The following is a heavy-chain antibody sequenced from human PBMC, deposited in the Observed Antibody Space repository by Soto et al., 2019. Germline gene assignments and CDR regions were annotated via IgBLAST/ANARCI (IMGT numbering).Heavy chain of an antibody. CDR2: INAGNGNT. Sequence: ASVKVSCKASGYTFTSYAMHWVRQAPGQRLEWMGWINAGNGNTKYSQKFQGRVTITRDTSASTAYMELSSLRSEDTAVYYCARDLSGLYCGGDCYPNWFDPWG. CDR1: GYTFTSYA. J-gene: IGHJ5*02. CDR3: ARDLSGLYCGGDCYPNWFDP. V-gene: IGHV1-3*01. D-gene: IGHD2-21*02.